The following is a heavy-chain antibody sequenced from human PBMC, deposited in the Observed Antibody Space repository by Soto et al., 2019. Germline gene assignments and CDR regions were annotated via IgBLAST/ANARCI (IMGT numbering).Heavy chain of an antibody. V-gene: IGHV4-59*01. CDR1: GGSISSYY. Sequence: SETLSLTCTVSGGSISSYYWSWIRQPPGKGLEWIGYIYYSGSTNYNPSLKSRVTISVDTSKNQFSLKLSSVTAADTAVYYCARVGSGYVLGYYYYMDVWGKGTTVTVSS. J-gene: IGHJ6*03. D-gene: IGHD5-12*01. CDR3: ARVGSGYVLGYYYYMDV. CDR2: IYYSGST.